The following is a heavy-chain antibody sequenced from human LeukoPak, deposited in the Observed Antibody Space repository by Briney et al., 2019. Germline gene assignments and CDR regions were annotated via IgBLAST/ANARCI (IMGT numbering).Heavy chain of an antibody. CDR2: ISSSSSYI. Sequence: PGGSLRLSCAASGFTFSSYSMTWVRQAPGKGLEWVSSISSSSSYIYYADSVKGRFTISRDNAKNSLYLQMNSLRAEDTAVYYCARGERYDFWNGYLPLDAFDIWGQGTMVTVSS. CDR3: ARGERYDFWNGYLPLDAFDI. J-gene: IGHJ3*02. D-gene: IGHD3-3*01. CDR1: GFTFSSYS. V-gene: IGHV3-21*01.